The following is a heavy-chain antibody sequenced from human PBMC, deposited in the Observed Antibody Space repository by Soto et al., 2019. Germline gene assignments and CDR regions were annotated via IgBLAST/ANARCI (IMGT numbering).Heavy chain of an antibody. CDR3: ARDSPYCSGGSCYPDTYYYYYYGMDV. V-gene: IGHV1-18*01. CDR2: ISAYNGNT. J-gene: IGHJ6*02. D-gene: IGHD2-15*01. Sequence: ASVKVSCKASGYTFTSYGISWVRQAPGQGLEWMGWISAYNGNTNYAQKLQGRVTMTTDTSTSTAYMELRSLRSDDTAVYYCARDSPYCSGGSCYPDTYYYYYYGMDVWGQGTTVTVSS. CDR1: GYTFTSYG.